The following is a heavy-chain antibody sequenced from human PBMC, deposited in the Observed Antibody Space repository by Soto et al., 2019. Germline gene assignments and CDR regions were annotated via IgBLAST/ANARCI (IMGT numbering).Heavy chain of an antibody. J-gene: IGHJ3*01. V-gene: IGHV4-34*01. CDR3: ARARFTFTYGGKYVFDF. CDR2: INDIGRT. Sequence: SETLSLTCVVYDDSFTDYFWTWIRLSPGKRLEWIGEINDIGRTNYNPSLKSRVSISVDTSKNQVSLKLNSVTAADTAVYYCARARFTFTYGGKYVFDFWGQGTEVTVSS. D-gene: IGHD3-16*01. CDR1: DDSFTDYF.